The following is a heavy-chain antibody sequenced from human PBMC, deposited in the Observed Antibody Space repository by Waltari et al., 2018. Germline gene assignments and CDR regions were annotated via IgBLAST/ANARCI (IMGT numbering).Heavy chain of an antibody. D-gene: IGHD3-9*01. J-gene: IGHJ4*02. CDR2: IYYSGST. CDR1: GGSISSHY. Sequence: QVQLQESGPGLVKPSETLSLTCTVSGGSISSHYWSWIRQPPGKGLEWIGYIYYSGSTNYNPSLKSRVTISVDTSKNQFSLKLSSVTAADTAVYYCARVSNSFDWLSYQAKYYFDYWGQGTLVTVSS. CDR3: ARVSNSFDWLSYQAKYYFDY. V-gene: IGHV4-59*11.